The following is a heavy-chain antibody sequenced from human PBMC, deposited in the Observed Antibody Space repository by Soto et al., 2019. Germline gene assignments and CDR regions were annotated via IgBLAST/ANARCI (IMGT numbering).Heavy chain of an antibody. CDR1: GFTFNTYS. CDR3: VREGKLVGDFYSGRDV. Sequence: PGGSLRLSCAASGFTFNTYSMTWVRQAPGQGLEWVSSISNTGAHIYYADSVRGRFTISRDNARNSLYLQMNSLTAEDTAVYYCVREGKLVGDFYSGRDVGGGGTTVTVSS. J-gene: IGHJ6*04. V-gene: IGHV3-21*01. CDR2: ISNTGAHI. D-gene: IGHD3-10*01.